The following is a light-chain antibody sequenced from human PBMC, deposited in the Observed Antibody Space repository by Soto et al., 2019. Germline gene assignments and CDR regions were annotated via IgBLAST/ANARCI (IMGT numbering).Light chain of an antibody. J-gene: IGKJ1*01. CDR3: QQYDTWPRT. V-gene: IGKV3-15*01. Sequence: EIVMTQSPASLSVPPGERATLSCRASQSVSSNFAWYLQKPGQAPRHLIYGASTRATAVPARFTASGSGTEFTLTISSLQSDDFGVYYCQQYDTWPRTFGQGTKVEIK. CDR1: QSVSSN. CDR2: GAS.